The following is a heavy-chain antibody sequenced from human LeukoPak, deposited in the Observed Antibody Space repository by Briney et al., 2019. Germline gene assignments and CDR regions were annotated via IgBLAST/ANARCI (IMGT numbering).Heavy chain of an antibody. J-gene: IGHJ4*02. CDR1: GFTFTSSA. CDR2: IVVGSGNT. Sequence: GTSVKVSCKASGFTFTSSAMQWVRQVRGQRLEWIGWIVVGSGNTNYAQKLQERVTITRDMSTSTAYMELSSLRSEDTAVYYCAADLSWGATFDYWGQGTLVTVSS. CDR3: AADLSWGATFDY. D-gene: IGHD1-26*01. V-gene: IGHV1-58*02.